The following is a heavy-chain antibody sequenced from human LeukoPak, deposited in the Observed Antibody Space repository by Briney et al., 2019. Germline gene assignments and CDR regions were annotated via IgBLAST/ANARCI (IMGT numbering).Heavy chain of an antibody. CDR1: GFTFSSYS. CDR2: ISSSSSSI. V-gene: IGHV3-21*01. Sequence: GGSLRLSCAASGFTFSSYSMNWVRQAPGKGLECVSSISSSSSSIYYADSVKGRFTISRDDAKNSLYLQMNSLRAEDTAVYYCARTVTDTGEFDYWGQGTLVTVSS. CDR3: ARTVTDTGEFDY. D-gene: IGHD4-11*01. J-gene: IGHJ4*02.